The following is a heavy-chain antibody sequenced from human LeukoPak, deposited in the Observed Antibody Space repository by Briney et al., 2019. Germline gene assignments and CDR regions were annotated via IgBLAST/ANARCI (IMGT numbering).Heavy chain of an antibody. CDR1: GGSISSSSYY. Sequence: SETLSLTCTVSGGSISSSSYYWGWLRQPPGTGLEWIGSIYYRGTTYYNPSLKSRVTISVDTSKNQFSLKLSSVTAADTAVYYCARDIYYMDVWGKGTTVTVSS. CDR2: IYYRGTT. J-gene: IGHJ6*03. V-gene: IGHV4-39*07. CDR3: ARDIYYMDV.